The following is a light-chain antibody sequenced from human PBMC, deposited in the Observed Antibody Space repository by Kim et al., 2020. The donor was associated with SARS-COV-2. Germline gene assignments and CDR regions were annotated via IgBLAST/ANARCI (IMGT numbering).Light chain of an antibody. Sequence: ASTGDRVTITCRASQGISSYLAWYQQKPGKAPKLLIYAASTLQSGVPSRFSGSGSGTDFALTISCLQSEDFATYYCQQYYSYPRTFGQGTKVDIK. CDR3: QQYYSYPRT. V-gene: IGKV1-8*01. CDR1: QGISSY. J-gene: IGKJ1*01. CDR2: AAS.